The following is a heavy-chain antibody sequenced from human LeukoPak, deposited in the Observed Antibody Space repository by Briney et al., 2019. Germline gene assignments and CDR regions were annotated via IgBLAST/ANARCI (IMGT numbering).Heavy chain of an antibody. V-gene: IGHV3-21*01. D-gene: IGHD5-18*01. CDR3: ARDSGIQLWLDY. CDR2: ISGSSTYI. J-gene: IGHJ4*02. CDR1: GFTFSTYS. Sequence: GGSLRLSCAASGFTFSTYSMNWVRQAPGKGLEWVSSISGSSTYINYADSVKGRFTISRDNAKNSLYLQVNSLTAEDTAVYYCARDSGIQLWLDYWGQGTLVTVSS.